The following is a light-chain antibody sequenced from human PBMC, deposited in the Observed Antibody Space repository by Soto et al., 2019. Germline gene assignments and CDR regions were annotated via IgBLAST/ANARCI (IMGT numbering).Light chain of an antibody. V-gene: IGLV1-40*01. CDR2: GNS. J-gene: IGLJ1*01. CDR3: QSYDSSLSGF. CDR1: SSNIGAGYD. Sequence: QSVLTQPPSMSGAPGQRVTISCTGSSSNIGAGYDVHWYQQLPGTAPKLLIYGNSNRPSGVPDRFSGSKSGTSASLAITGLQAEDEADYYCQSYDSSLSGFFGTGTKVTVL.